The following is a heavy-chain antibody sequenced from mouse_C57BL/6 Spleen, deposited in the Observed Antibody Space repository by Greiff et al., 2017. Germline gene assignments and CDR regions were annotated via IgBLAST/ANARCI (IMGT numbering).Heavy chain of an antibody. CDR1: GFTFSSYA. CDR2: ISDGGSYT. D-gene: IGHD1-1*01. V-gene: IGHV5-4*01. Sequence: EVKLVESGGGLVKPGGSLKLSCAASGFTFSSYAMSWVRQTPEKRLEWVATISDGGSYTYYPDNVKGRFTICRDNAKNNLYLQMSHLKSEDTAMYYCAREGYGSSYFDYWGQGTTLTVSS. J-gene: IGHJ2*01. CDR3: AREGYGSSYFDY.